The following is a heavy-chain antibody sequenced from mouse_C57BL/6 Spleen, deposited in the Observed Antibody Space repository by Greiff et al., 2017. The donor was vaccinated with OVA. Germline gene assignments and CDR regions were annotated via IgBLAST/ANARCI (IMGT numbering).Heavy chain of an antibody. D-gene: IGHD2-1*01. V-gene: IGHV3-6*01. Sequence: VQLKESGPGLVKPSQSLSLTCSVTGYSITSGYYWNWIRQFPGNKLEWMGYISYDGSNNYNPSLKNRISITRDTSKNQFFLKLNSVTTEDTATYYCAREGAYGNYEGAMDYWGQGTSVTVSS. CDR1: GYSITSGYY. CDR2: ISYDGSN. CDR3: AREGAYGNYEGAMDY. J-gene: IGHJ4*01.